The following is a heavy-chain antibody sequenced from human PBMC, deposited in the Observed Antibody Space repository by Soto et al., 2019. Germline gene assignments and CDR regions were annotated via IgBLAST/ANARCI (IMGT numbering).Heavy chain of an antibody. CDR3: ARDGIGGTAFRGFCDY. Sequence: QEHLVESGGGVVQPGRSLRLSCAASGSIFIGYCMHWVRQAPGKGLEWVAVIWYDGSNKYYADSVKGRFTISRDNSNNMLYLQIDSLRAEETAGYYWARDGIGGTAFRGFCDYWGQGTLVTVSS. J-gene: IGHJ4*02. D-gene: IGHD2-15*01. V-gene: IGHV3-33*01. CDR1: GSIFIGYC. CDR2: IWYDGSNK.